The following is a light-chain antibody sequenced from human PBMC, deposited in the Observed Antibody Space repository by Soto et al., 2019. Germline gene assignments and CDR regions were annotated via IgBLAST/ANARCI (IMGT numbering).Light chain of an antibody. J-gene: IGKJ1*01. V-gene: IGKV3-20*01. Sequence: EIVLTQSPGTLSLSPRERATLSCRASQRVSSSYIAWYQQKSDQAPRLLISGASNRATGIPDRFGGSGSETDFTLTISRLEPEDFAVYYCQLYGSASRTFGQGTRVDIK. CDR1: QRVSSSY. CDR3: QLYGSASRT. CDR2: GAS.